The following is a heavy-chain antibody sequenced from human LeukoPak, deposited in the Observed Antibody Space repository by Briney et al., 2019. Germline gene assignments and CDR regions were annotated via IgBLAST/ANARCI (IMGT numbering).Heavy chain of an antibody. Sequence: PGGSLRLSCAASGFIFSGVWMSWARQAPGKGLEWVGRIKSKTESETTDYAAPVKGRFTISRDDSKNTLYLQMNSLKTEDTAVYYCTTDSRVGPTYYWGQGTLVTVSS. V-gene: IGHV3-15*01. D-gene: IGHD1-26*01. CDR2: IKSKTESETT. CDR3: TTDSRVGPTYY. CDR1: GFIFSGVW. J-gene: IGHJ4*02.